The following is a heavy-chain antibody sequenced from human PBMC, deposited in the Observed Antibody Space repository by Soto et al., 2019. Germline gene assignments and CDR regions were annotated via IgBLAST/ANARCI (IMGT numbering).Heavy chain of an antibody. CDR2: ICDDGSNK. D-gene: IGHD6-13*01. V-gene: IGHV3-33*01. J-gene: IGHJ6*03. CDR3: ARNPVRYSSLYRYWYYYMDV. CDR1: GFTFSSYG. Sequence: QVQLVESGGGVVQPGRSLRLSCAASGFTFSSYGMHWVRQAPGKGLEWVAGICDDGSNKYYADSVKGRFTISRDNSKNTLYLKMNSRKAEDTAVYYCARNPVRYSSLYRYWYYYMDVWGKGTTLTVS.